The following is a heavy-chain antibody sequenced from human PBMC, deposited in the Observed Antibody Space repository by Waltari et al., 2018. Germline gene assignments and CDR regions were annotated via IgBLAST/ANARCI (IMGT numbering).Heavy chain of an antibody. CDR3: ARAANSKDNWFDP. V-gene: IGHV1-2*02. Sequence: QVQLVQSGAEVKKPGASVKVSCKASGYTFTGYYTPWVRQAPGQGLGWMGWINPNSGGTNYAQKFQGRVTMTRDTSISTAYMELSRLRSDDTAVYYCARAANSKDNWFDPWGQGTLVTVSS. CDR1: GYTFTGYY. D-gene: IGHD1-7*01. J-gene: IGHJ5*02. CDR2: INPNSGGT.